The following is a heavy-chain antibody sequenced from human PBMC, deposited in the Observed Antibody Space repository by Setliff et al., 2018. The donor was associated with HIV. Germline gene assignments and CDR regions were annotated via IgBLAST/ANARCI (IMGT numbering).Heavy chain of an antibody. Sequence: GASVKVSCKASGYKFTSYYIHWVRQAPGQGLEWMGIINPSIVSTTYAEKFQGRVAMTRDTSTSTAYMELSSLTSDDTAIYYCARGRLSWSPDFWGQGTLVTVSS. V-gene: IGHV1-46*01. CDR3: ARGRLSWSPDF. CDR2: INPSIVST. CDR1: GYKFTSYY. J-gene: IGHJ4*02.